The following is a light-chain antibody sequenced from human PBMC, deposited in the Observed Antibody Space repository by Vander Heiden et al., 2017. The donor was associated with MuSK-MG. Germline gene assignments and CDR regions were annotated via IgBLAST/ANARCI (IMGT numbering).Light chain of an antibody. J-gene: IGKJ4*01. CDR1: QSLLHSNGYNY. Sequence: DIVMTQSPLSLPVTPGEPASISCRSSQSLLHSNGYNYLDWYLQKPGQSPQLLIYLGSNRASGVTDRFSGSGSGTDFTLKISRVEAEDVGVYYGMQAQYAFGGGTKVEIK. CDR2: LGS. V-gene: IGKV2-28*01. CDR3: MQAQYA.